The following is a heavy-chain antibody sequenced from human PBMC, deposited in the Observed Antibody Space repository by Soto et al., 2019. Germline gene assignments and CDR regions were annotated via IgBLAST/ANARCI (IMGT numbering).Heavy chain of an antibody. V-gene: IGHV1-46*04. CDR3: ARGGHVVVVTAALDY. D-gene: IGHD2-21*02. CDR2: VNPSGGHT. J-gene: IGHJ4*02. Sequence: QVQLVQSGAEVKKPGASVKVSCKASGDTFTDYYIHWVRQAPGQGLEWMGTVNPSGGHTTYAQHLRGRMTMTRDTSTSTLCMELTSLKSEDTAVYYCARGGHVVVVTAALDYWGQGTLVTVSS. CDR1: GDTFTDYY.